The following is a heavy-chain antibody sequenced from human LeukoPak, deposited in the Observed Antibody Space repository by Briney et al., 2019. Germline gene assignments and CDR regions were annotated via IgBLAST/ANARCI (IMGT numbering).Heavy chain of an antibody. CDR3: ASSGYSSRGGYYYYYYMDV. Sequence: SETLSLTCAVYGGSFSGYYWSWIRQPPGKGLEWIGEINHSGSTNYNPSLKSRVTMSVDTSKNQFSLKLSSVTAADTAVYYCASSGYSSRGGYYYYYYMDVWGKGTTVTVSS. V-gene: IGHV4-34*01. CDR2: INHSGST. J-gene: IGHJ6*03. D-gene: IGHD6-13*01. CDR1: GGSFSGYY.